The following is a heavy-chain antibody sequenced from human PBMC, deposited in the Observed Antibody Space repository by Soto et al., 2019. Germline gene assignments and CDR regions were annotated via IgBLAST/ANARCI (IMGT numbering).Heavy chain of an antibody. D-gene: IGHD3-3*01. CDR1: GYPFENYG. CDR3: ARVERFLEWYLYDFDY. CDR2: ISAYNGLT. Sequence: ASVKVSCKTSGYPFENYGISWVRQAPGQGLEWLGWISAYNGLTIYAQKVQGRITMTTDTPTNTAHLELRTLRSDDTAVYYCARVERFLEWYLYDFDYWGQGTSVTVSS. V-gene: IGHV1-18*01. J-gene: IGHJ4*02.